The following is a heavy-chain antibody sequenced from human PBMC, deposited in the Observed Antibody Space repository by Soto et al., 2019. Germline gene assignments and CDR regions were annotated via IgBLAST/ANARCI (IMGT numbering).Heavy chain of an antibody. Sequence: GASVKVSCKASGYTFTSYGISWVRQAPGQGLEWMGWISAYNGNTNYAQKFQGRVTMTRNTSISTAYMELSSLRSEDTAVYYCARGPYYDFWSGYLRTFDYWGQGTLVTVSS. CDR2: ISAYNGNT. CDR1: GYTFTSYG. V-gene: IGHV1-18*01. D-gene: IGHD3-3*01. CDR3: ARGPYYDFWSGYLRTFDY. J-gene: IGHJ4*02.